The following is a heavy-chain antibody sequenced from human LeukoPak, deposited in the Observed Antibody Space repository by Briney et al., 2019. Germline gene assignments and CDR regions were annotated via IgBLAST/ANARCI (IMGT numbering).Heavy chain of an antibody. CDR1: GCTFNNYW. Sequence: GGSLRLFCAASGCTFNNYWMSWVRQAPGKGLEWVANIQQDGSEKYYVDSVKGRFTISRDNAKNSLFLQMNSLRAEDTAVYYCARGMDDTLMAPGFWGRGTLVTVSS. CDR2: IQQDGSEK. J-gene: IGHJ1*01. V-gene: IGHV3-7*01. D-gene: IGHD1-1*01. CDR3: ARGMDDTLMAPGF.